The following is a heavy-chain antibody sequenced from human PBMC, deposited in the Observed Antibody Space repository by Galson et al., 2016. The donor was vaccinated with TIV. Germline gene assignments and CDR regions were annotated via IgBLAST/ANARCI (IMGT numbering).Heavy chain of an antibody. Sequence: SLRLSCAASGFSFSNYGIHWVRQAPGKGLEWVAVVWFDGTNKYYADSVKGRFTISRDNSKNTLYLQMNSLRVEDTAVYSSARDLGRTSGDFDSWGQGTLVTVSS. CDR1: GFSFSNYG. D-gene: IGHD2-15*01. V-gene: IGHV3-33*01. CDR2: VWFDGTNK. J-gene: IGHJ4*02. CDR3: ARDLGRTSGDFDS.